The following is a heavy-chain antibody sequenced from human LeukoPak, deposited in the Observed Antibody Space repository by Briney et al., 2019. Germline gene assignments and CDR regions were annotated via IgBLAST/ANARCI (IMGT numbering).Heavy chain of an antibody. CDR1: GGSISSSSYY. CDR2: IYYSGST. CDR3: ARQGGSVLHYSDY. D-gene: IGHD5-12*01. V-gene: IGHV4-39*01. Sequence: PSETLSLTCTVSGGSISSSSYYWGWIRQPPGKGLEWIGSIYYSGSTYYIPSLKSRVTISVDTSKNQFSLKLSSVTAADTAVYYCARQGGSVLHYSDYWGQGTLVTVSS. J-gene: IGHJ4*02.